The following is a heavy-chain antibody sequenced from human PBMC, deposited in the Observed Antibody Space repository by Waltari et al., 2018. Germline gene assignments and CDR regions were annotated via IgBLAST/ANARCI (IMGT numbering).Heavy chain of an antibody. Sequence: QVQLVQSGAEVKKPGSSVMVSCKASGGTFSTYTISWVRQAPGQGLEWMGRIIPILAITNYAQKFQGRVTITADKSTTTAYMELSSLRSEDTALYYCATDLYYYDSSGLHDYWGQGTLVTVSS. CDR2: IIPILAIT. D-gene: IGHD3-22*01. V-gene: IGHV1-69*08. CDR1: GGTFSTYT. J-gene: IGHJ4*02. CDR3: ATDLYYYDSSGLHDY.